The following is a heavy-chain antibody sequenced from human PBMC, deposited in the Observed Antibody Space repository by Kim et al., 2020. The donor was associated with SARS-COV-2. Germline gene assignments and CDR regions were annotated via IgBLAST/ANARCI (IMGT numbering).Heavy chain of an antibody. D-gene: IGHD3-16*02. CDR3: ARHGVIVIPGAFDI. CDR2: IYYSGSN. CDR1: GGSISSSSYY. V-gene: IGHV4-39*01. J-gene: IGHJ3*02. Sequence: SETLSLTCTVSGGSISSSSYYWGWIRQPPGKGLEWIGSIYYSGSNYYNPSLKSRVTISVDTSKNQFSLKLSSVTAADTAVYYCARHGVIVIPGAFDIWGQGTMGTVSS.